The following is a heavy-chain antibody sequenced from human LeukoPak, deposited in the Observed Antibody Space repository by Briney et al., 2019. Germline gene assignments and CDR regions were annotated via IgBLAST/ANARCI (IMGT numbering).Heavy chain of an antibody. D-gene: IGHD3-3*01. V-gene: IGHV4-34*01. CDR2: INHSGST. J-gene: IGHJ5*02. CDR3: ARRTFGRSNWFDP. CDR1: GGSFSGYY. Sequence: SSETLSLTCAVYGGSFSGYYWSWIRQPPGKGLEWIGEINHSGSTNYNLSLKSRVTISVDTSKNQFSLKLSSVTAADTAVYYCARRTFGRSNWFDPWGQGTLVTVSS.